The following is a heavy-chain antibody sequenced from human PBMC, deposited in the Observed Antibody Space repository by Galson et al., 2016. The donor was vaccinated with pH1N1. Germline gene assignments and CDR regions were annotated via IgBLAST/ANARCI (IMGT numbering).Heavy chain of an antibody. CDR1: GYSFTDYY. D-gene: IGHD7-27*01. Sequence: SVKVSCKASGYSFTDYYLNWVRQAPGQGLEWMGWISGNNGDSHYAQKVKGRVTVTIDTSTSTAYLEVRGLTSDDTAVYYCARKGTGWPLDYWGQGTLVTVSS. CDR3: ARKGTGWPLDY. CDR2: ISGNNGDS. V-gene: IGHV1-18*04. J-gene: IGHJ4*02.